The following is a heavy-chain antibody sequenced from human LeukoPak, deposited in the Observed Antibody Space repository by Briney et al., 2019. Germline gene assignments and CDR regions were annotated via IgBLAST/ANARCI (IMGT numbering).Heavy chain of an antibody. CDR2: ISWNSGSI. CDR1: GFTFDDYA. V-gene: IGHV3-9*01. D-gene: IGHD3-22*01. CDR3: ARGYDSSGSVTQPFDY. Sequence: GGSLRLSCAASGFTFDDYAMHWVRQAPGKGLEWVSGISWNSGSIGYADSVKGRFTISRDNAKNSLYLQMNSLRAEDTALYYCARGYDSSGSVTQPFDYWGQGILVTASS. J-gene: IGHJ4*02.